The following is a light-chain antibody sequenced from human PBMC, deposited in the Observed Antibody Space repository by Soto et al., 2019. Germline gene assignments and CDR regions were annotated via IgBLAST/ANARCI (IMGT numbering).Light chain of an antibody. V-gene: IGLV2-14*03. CDR3: ASYTTSSTYV. J-gene: IGLJ1*01. Sequence: QSVLTQPASVSGSPGQSIAISCTGTSSDVGGFNYVSWYRQHPGKAPKFMIYDVSSRPSGVSDRFSGSKSGNTASLTISGLQAEDEADYYCASYTTSSTYVFGTGTKVTVL. CDR2: DVS. CDR1: SSDVGGFNY.